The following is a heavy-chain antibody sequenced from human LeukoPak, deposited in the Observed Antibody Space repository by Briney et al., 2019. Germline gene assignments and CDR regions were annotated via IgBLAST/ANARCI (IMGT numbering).Heavy chain of an antibody. CDR3: AKLIAAYNYFDY. V-gene: IGHV3-23*01. CDR2: ISGTGGST. CDR1: GFTVSSYA. Sequence: PGGSLRLSCAASGFTVSSYAMSWVRQAPGKGLEWVSAISGTGGSTYYADSVRGRFTISRDNSRNTLYLQMNSLRAEDTAVYYCAKLIAAYNYFDYWGQGTLATVSS. J-gene: IGHJ4*02. D-gene: IGHD6-6*01.